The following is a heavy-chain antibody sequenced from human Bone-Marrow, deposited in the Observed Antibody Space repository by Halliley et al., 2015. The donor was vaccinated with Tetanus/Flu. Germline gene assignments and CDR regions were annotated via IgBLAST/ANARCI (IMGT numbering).Heavy chain of an antibody. CDR3: ARERESPRGYSYVDY. J-gene: IGHJ4*02. CDR2: MFYSGST. Sequence: LRLSCTVSGDTISGGGHYWSWIRQHPGKGLEWIGYMFYSGSTYYNPSFKSRVIISLNTSKNQFSLKLNSVTAADTAVYYCARERESPRGYSYVDYWGQGTLVTVSS. CDR1: GDTISGGGHY. V-gene: IGHV4-31*02. D-gene: IGHD5-18*01.